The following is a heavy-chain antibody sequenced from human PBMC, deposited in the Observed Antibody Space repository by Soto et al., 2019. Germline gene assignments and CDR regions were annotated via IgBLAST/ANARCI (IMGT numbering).Heavy chain of an antibody. V-gene: IGHV3-33*05. CDR2: TSYDGSNN. Sequence: QVQLVESGGGVVQPGTSLRLSCVGSGFTFRSYVIHWVRQAPGKGLEWVALTSYDGSNNFYGDSVKGRFTISRHNSRNTVELQMDSLTFDVTALYYCARWGTTGGLDVWGQGTLVSVSS. D-gene: IGHD3-16*01. CDR3: ARWGTTGGLDV. J-gene: IGHJ4*02. CDR1: GFTFRSYV.